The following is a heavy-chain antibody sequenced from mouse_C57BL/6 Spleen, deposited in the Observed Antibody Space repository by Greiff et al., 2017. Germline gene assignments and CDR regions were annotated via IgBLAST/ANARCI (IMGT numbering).Heavy chain of an antibody. D-gene: IGHD2-3*01. V-gene: IGHV1-55*01. J-gene: IGHJ4*01. Sequence: QVQLKQPGAELVKPGASVKMSCKASGYTFTSYWITWVKQRPGQGLEWIGDIYPGSGSTNYNEKFKSKATLTVDTSASTAYMQLSSLTSEDSAVYYCARDDGSYYYAMDYWGQGTSVTVS. CDR2: IYPGSGST. CDR1: GYTFTSYW. CDR3: ARDDGSYYYAMDY.